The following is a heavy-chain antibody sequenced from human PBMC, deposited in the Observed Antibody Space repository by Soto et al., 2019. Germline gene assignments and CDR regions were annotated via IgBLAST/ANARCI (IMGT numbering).Heavy chain of an antibody. CDR2: IKQDGSEK. V-gene: IGHV3-7*01. Sequence: EVQLVESGGGLVQPGGSLRLSCAASGFTFSSYWMSWVRQAPGKGLEWVANIKQDGSEKYYVDSVKGRFTISRDNAKNFLYLQMNSLRAEDTAVYYCARERGGGGSSGWYTGDWFDPWGQGTLVTVSS. CDR1: GFTFSSYW. CDR3: ARERGGGGSSGWYTGDWFDP. D-gene: IGHD6-19*01. J-gene: IGHJ5*02.